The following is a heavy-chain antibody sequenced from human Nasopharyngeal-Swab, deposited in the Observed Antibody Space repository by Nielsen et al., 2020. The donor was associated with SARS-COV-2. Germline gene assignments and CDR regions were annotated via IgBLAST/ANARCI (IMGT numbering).Heavy chain of an antibody. J-gene: IGHJ6*03. CDR3: SRGTLHYYFMDV. CDR2: IRSKAYGGTT. Sequence: GASLKISCAASGFTFGDYPMTWVRQAPGKGLEWVGFIRSKAYGGTTEYAASVKGRFTISRDDSNSIAYMQLNSLKTEDTALYYCSRGTLHYYFMDVWGKGTTVTVSS. CDR1: GFTFGDYP. V-gene: IGHV3-49*02. D-gene: IGHD1-26*01.